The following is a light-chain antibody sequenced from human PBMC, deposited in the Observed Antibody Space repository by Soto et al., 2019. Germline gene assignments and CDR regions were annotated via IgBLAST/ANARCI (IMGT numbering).Light chain of an antibody. Sequence: EIVMTQSPATLSVSPGERATLSCRASQSVSTYLAWYQQKPGQAPSLLISGASTRATGIPARFSGSGSGTEFTLTISSLQSEDFAVYYCQQYNKWPPTFGQGTRLE. CDR2: GAS. V-gene: IGKV3-15*01. CDR1: QSVSTY. CDR3: QQYNKWPPT. J-gene: IGKJ5*01.